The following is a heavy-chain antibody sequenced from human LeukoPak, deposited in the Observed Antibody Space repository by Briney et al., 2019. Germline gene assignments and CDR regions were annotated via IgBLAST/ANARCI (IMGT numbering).Heavy chain of an antibody. D-gene: IGHD6-19*01. Sequence: GSLRLSCAASGFTFSSYAMSWARQAPGKGLEWAAVISYDGSNKYYADSVKGRFTISRDNSKNTLYLQMNSLRAEDTAVYYCARIIAVAGPPFDYWGQGTLVTVSS. V-gene: IGHV3-30-3*01. CDR1: GFTFSSYA. J-gene: IGHJ4*02. CDR3: ARIIAVAGPPFDY. CDR2: ISYDGSNK.